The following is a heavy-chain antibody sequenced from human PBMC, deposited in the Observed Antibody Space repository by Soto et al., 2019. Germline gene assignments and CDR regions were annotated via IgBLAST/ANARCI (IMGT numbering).Heavy chain of an antibody. J-gene: IGHJ4*02. CDR2: ISSGGINI. CDR1: GFMFSIYE. CDR3: ARDHPNRNYGTCFDY. D-gene: IGHD1-7*01. V-gene: IGHV3-48*03. Sequence: GSLRLSCAASGFMFSIYEMNWVRQAPGKGLEWVSYISSGGINIHYADSVKGRFTISRDNAKNSLYLQMDNLRAEDTAVYYCARDHPNRNYGTCFDYWGQGTPVTVSS.